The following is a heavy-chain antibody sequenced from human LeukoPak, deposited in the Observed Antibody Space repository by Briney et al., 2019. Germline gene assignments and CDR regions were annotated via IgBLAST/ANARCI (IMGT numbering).Heavy chain of an antibody. D-gene: IGHD3-10*01. CDR1: GYXFTSYY. J-gene: IGHJ5*02. CDR3: ARDRPRITMVRGVFDP. V-gene: IGHV1-46*01. Sequence: ASVKVSCRASGYXFTSYYIHWVRQAPGQGLEWVGIINPSGGSTSYAQKFQGRVTMTRDTSTSTVYMELSSLRSEDTAVYYCARDRPRITMVRGVFDPWGQGTLVTVSS. CDR2: INPSGGST.